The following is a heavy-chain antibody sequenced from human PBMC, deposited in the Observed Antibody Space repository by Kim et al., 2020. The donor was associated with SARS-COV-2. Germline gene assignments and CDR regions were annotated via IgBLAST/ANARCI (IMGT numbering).Heavy chain of an antibody. CDR2: DSDT. Sequence: DSDTRYSPAFQGQVTISADKCISTAYLQWSSLKASDTAMYYCARRGGLDYWGQGTLVTVSS. CDR3: ARRGGLDY. J-gene: IGHJ4*02. D-gene: IGHD2-15*01. V-gene: IGHV5-51*01.